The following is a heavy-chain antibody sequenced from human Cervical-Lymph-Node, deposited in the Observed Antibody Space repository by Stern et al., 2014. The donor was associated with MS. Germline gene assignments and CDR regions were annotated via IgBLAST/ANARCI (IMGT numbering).Heavy chain of an antibody. V-gene: IGHV1-8*01. CDR3: ASSTSSAHYYYYGMDV. Sequence: QVQLVESGAEVKKPGASLKVSCKASGYTFTSFDINWVRQATGQGLEWMGWMNPNSGDTGYPQKFQGRVTMTRNTSISTAYMELSSLRSEDTAVYYCASSTSSAHYYYYGMDVWGQGTTVTVSS. CDR2: MNPNSGDT. D-gene: IGHD6-19*01. J-gene: IGHJ6*02. CDR1: GYTFTSFD.